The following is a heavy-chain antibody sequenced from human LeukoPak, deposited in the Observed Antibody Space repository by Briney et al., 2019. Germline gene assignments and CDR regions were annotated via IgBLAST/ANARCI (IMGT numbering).Heavy chain of an antibody. D-gene: IGHD5-24*01. CDR1: GGSISGYH. CDR2: IYYSGST. CDR3: TRLGRDGYNFGRYYFDA. J-gene: IGHJ4*02. Sequence: SETLSLTCTVSGGSISGYHWSWIRQPPGKGLEWIGYIYYSGSTNYNPSLKSRVTISVDTSKNHFSLNLTSVSAADTAVYYCTRLGRDGYNFGRYYFDAGAREPWSPSPQ. V-gene: IGHV4-59*08.